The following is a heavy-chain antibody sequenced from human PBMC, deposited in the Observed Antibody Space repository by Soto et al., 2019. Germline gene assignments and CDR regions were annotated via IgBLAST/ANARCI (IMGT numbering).Heavy chain of an antibody. V-gene: IGHV3-30*04. Sequence: QVQLVESGGGMAQAGTSLRLSCTGSGFTFNSLSLHWVRQGPDKGLEWVAVVSFDGKVTYYADSVKGRFTVSRDISKKTIYLQANSLRPEDTAVYYCAREPYGDSQYFDYWGQGTPVTVSS. CDR1: GFTFNSLS. D-gene: IGHD2-21*02. CDR2: VSFDGKVT. CDR3: AREPYGDSQYFDY. J-gene: IGHJ4*02.